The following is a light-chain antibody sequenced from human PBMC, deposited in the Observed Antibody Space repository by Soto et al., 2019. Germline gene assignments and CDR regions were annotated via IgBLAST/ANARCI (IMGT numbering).Light chain of an antibody. CDR3: QQYNSYLWT. J-gene: IGKJ1*01. CDR1: QSISSW. Sequence: DIQMTQSPSTLSASVGDRVTITCRASQSISSWLAWYQQKPGKAPKLLIYDASSLESGVPSRFSVSGSGTEFTLAISSLQPDDFANYYCQQYNSYLWTFGQGTKVEIK. V-gene: IGKV1-5*01. CDR2: DAS.